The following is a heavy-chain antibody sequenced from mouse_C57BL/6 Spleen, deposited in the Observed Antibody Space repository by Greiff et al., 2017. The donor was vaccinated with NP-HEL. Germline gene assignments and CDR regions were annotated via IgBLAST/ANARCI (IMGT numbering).Heavy chain of an antibody. CDR1: GFNIKDDY. Sequence: EVKLQESGAELVRPGASVKLSCTASGFNIKDDYMHWVKQRPEQGLEWIGWIDPENCDTEYASKFQGKATITADPSSNTAYMQLNSLTSEDTAVYYCTPYYTYWGQGTTLTVSS. V-gene: IGHV14-4*01. CDR2: IDPENCDT. CDR3: TPYYTY. J-gene: IGHJ2*01. D-gene: IGHD1-1*01.